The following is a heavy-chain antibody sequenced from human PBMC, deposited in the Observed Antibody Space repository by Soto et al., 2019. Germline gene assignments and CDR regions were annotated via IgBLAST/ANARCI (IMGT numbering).Heavy chain of an antibody. CDR1: GGSISSYY. V-gene: IGHV4-59*01. CDR3: ARMVTDILTGWYYAMDV. CDR2: IYYSGSS. J-gene: IGHJ6*04. Sequence: QVQLQESGPGLVKPSETLSLTCTVSGGSISSYYWSWIRQPPGKGLEWFGYIYYSGSSNYNPSLKTRVTISGDTSKNQFSLKLSSATAADTAVYYCARMVTDILTGWYYAMDVWGEGTTVIVSS. D-gene: IGHD3-9*01.